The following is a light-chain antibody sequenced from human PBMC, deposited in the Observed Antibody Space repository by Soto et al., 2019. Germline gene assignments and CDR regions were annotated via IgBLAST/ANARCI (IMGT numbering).Light chain of an antibody. J-gene: IGKJ1*01. Sequence: DIQMTQSPSTLSASVGDRVTFTCRASQSVSSWLAWYQQKPGKAPKLLIYDASTLESGVPSRFSGSGSGTEFTLTITSLQPDDFETYSCQKFHSYSPTFGQGTKV. CDR1: QSVSSW. CDR2: DAS. V-gene: IGKV1-5*01. CDR3: QKFHSYSPT.